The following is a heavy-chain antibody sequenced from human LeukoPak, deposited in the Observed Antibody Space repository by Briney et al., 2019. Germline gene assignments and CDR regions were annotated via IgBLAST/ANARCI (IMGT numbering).Heavy chain of an antibody. V-gene: IGHV3-23*01. Sequence: GGSLRLSCAASGFTFSSYGMSWVRQAPGKGLEWVSAISGSGGSTYYADSVKGRFTISRDNSKNTLYLQMNSLRAEDTAVYFCARRSGVAVAGAFDYWGQGTLVTVSS. CDR3: ARRSGVAVAGAFDY. CDR1: GFTFSSYG. J-gene: IGHJ4*02. CDR2: ISGSGGST. D-gene: IGHD6-19*01.